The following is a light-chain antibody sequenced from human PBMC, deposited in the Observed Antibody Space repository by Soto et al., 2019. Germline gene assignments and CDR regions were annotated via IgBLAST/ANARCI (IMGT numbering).Light chain of an antibody. CDR2: GAS. CDR3: QQYNNWPIT. J-gene: IGKJ5*01. Sequence: EIVMTQSPATLSVSPGERVTLSCRASQNILSNLAWYQQKPGQAPRLLIYGASTRATGIPARFSGSGSGTEFTPTISSLQSEDFAVYYCQQYNNWPITFGQGTRLEIK. V-gene: IGKV3-15*01. CDR1: QNILSN.